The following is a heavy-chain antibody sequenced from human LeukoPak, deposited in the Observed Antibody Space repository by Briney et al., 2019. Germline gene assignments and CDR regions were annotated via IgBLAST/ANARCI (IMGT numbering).Heavy chain of an antibody. V-gene: IGHV3-74*01. CDR1: GFTFSSYW. CDR2: IKSDGST. J-gene: IGHJ1*01. CDR3: ARAPSEIGGYYPEYFRH. D-gene: IGHD3-22*01. Sequence: GGSLRLSCAASGFTFSSYWMHWVRQAPGKGLVWVSRIKSDGSTRYADSVKGRFTISRDNAKNTVSLQMNSLRAEDTGVYYCARAPSEIGGYYPEYFRHWGQGTLVTASP.